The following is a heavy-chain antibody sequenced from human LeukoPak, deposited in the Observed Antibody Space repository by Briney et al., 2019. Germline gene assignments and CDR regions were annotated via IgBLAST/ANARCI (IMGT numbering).Heavy chain of an antibody. D-gene: IGHD3-3*01. CDR3: ARINYYDFWSGQFDY. CDR2: INPNSGGT. CDR1: GYTFTGYY. J-gene: IGHJ4*02. V-gene: IGHV1-2*02. Sequence: GASVKVSCKASGYTFTGYYMHWVRQAPGQGLEWMGWINPNSGGTNYAQKFQGRVTMTRDTSISTAYTELSRLRSDDTAVYYCARINYYDFWSGQFDYWGQGTLVTVSS.